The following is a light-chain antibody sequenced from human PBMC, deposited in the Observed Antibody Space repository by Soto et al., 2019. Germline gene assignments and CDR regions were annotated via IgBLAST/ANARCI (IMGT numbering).Light chain of an antibody. J-gene: IGKJ2*01. CDR2: AAS. Sequence: DIQMTQSPSSLSASVGDRVTITCRASQSISSYLNWYQQKPGKAPKLLIYAASSLQSAVPSRFSGSGSGTEVTLTISSLQPQDFATYYCQQNYSTPMYTFGQGTKLEIK. V-gene: IGKV1-39*01. CDR3: QQNYSTPMYT. CDR1: QSISSY.